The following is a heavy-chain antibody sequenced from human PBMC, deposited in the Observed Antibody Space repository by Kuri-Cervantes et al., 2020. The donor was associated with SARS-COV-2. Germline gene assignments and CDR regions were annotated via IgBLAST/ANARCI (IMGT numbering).Heavy chain of an antibody. CDR3: ARDRPSNYYGSGSSLDAFDI. Sequence: GGSLRLSCAASGFMFSRYWMSWVRQAPGKGLEWVANINEDGSEKYYVDSVKGRFTISRDNAKNSLYLQMNSLRAEDTAVYYCARDRPSNYYGSGSSLDAFDIWGQGTMVTVSS. CDR2: INEDGSEK. V-gene: IGHV3-7*01. D-gene: IGHD3-10*01. CDR1: GFMFSRYW. J-gene: IGHJ3*02.